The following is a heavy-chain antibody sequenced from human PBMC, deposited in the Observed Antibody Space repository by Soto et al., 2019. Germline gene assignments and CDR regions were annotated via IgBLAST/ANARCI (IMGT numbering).Heavy chain of an antibody. V-gene: IGHV3-30-3*01. J-gene: IGHJ5*02. CDR1: GFTFSSYA. CDR2: ISYDGSNK. Sequence: GGSLRLSCAASGFTFSSYAMHWVRQAPGKGLEWVAVISYDGSNKYYADSVKGRFTISGDNSKNTLYLQMNSLRAEDTAVYYCARDLFEAAPGTIPKNSWFDPWGQGTLVTVSS. D-gene: IGHD1-7*01. CDR3: ARDLFEAAPGTIPKNSWFDP.